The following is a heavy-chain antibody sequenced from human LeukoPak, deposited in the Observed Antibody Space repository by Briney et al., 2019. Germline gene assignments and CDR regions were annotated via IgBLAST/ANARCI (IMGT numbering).Heavy chain of an antibody. CDR1: GFTFSSYA. Sequence: GGSLRLSCAASGFTFSSYAMHWVRQAPGKGLEWVAVISYDGSNKYYADSVKGRFTISRDNSKNTLYLQMNSLRAEDTAVYYCARDLYDGGSWGYFDYWGQGTLVTVSS. J-gene: IGHJ4*02. CDR3: ARDLYDGGSWGYFDY. V-gene: IGHV3-30*04. D-gene: IGHD2-15*01. CDR2: ISYDGSNK.